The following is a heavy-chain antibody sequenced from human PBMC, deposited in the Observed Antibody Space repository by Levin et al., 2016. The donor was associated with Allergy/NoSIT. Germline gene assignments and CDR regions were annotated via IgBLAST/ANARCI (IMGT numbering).Heavy chain of an antibody. CDR1: GFTFRTYA. V-gene: IGHV3-21*01. CDR2: ISYSSIYI. Sequence: GGSLRLSCAASGFTFRTYAMGWVRQAPGKGLEWVASISYSSIYIYYADSVKGRFTISRDDAENSLYLQMNSLRAEDTAVYYCATDPRDIVVAAVNRWGQGTLVTVSS. CDR3: ATDPRDIVVAAVNR. J-gene: IGHJ5*02. D-gene: IGHD2-2*01.